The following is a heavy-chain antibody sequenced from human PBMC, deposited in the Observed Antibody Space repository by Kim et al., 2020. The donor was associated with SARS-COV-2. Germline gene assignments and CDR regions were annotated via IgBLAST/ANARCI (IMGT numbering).Heavy chain of an antibody. CDR2: ITSKASTYTT. J-gene: IGHJ4*02. V-gene: IGHV3-72*01. D-gene: IGHD3-22*01. CDR1: GFIFSNHF. Sequence: GGSLRLSCAASGFIFSNHFMDWVRQAPGKGLEWVGRITSKASTYTTDYAASVKGRFIISRDDSKNALYLQMNSLKTEDTAVYYCRRDNSIHRDYWGQGTLVTVSS. CDR3: RRDNSIHRDY.